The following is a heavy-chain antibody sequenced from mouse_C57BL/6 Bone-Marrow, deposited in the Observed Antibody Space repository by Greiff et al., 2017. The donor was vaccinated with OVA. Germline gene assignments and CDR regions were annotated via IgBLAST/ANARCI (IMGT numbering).Heavy chain of an antibody. CDR1: GFTFTDYY. CDR3: ARCDYYGSSSWYFDV. V-gene: IGHV7-3*01. CDR2: IRNKANGYTT. J-gene: IGHJ1*03. D-gene: IGHD1-1*01. Sequence: EVKLMESGGGLVQPGGSLSLSCAASGFTFTDYYMSWVRQPPGKALEWLGFIRNKANGYTTEYSVSVKGRYTISRDNSQSILYLQMNALIAEVSATCYGARCDYYGSSSWYFDVWGTGTTVTVSS.